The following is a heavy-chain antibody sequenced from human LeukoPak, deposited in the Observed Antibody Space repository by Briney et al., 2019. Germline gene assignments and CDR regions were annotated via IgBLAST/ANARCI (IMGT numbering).Heavy chain of an antibody. J-gene: IGHJ6*03. V-gene: IGHV4-59*01. CDR3: ARETSQKGAHYMDV. D-gene: IGHD3-16*01. CDR1: GGSISTYY. CDR2: IYHSGST. Sequence: PSETLSLTCTVSGGSISTYYWSWIRQPPGKGLEWIGYIYHSGSTKYNPSLKSRVTISVDTSKNQFSLKLSSVTAADTAVYYCARETSQKGAHYMDVWGKGTTVTISS.